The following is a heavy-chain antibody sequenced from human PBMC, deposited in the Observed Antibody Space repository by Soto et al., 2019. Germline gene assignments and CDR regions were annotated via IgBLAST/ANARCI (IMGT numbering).Heavy chain of an antibody. CDR1: GGTFSSYA. D-gene: IGHD5-12*01. CDR2: IIPIFGTA. V-gene: IGHV1-69*13. Sequence: SVKVSCKAFGGTFSSYAISWVRQAPGQGLEWMGGIIPIFGTANYAQKFQGRVTITADESTSTAYMELSSLRSEDTAVYYCARVPPSRDGYNLPDYWGQGTLVTVS. CDR3: ARVPPSRDGYNLPDY. J-gene: IGHJ4*02.